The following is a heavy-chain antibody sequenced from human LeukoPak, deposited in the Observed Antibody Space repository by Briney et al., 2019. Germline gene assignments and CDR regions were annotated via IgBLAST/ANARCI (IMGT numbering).Heavy chain of an antibody. CDR2: ISSSGSTI. CDR3: AREFVLRFFEGYMDV. D-gene: IGHD3-3*01. V-gene: IGHV3-11*04. J-gene: IGHJ6*03. Sequence: PGGSLRLSCAASGFTFSDYYMNWIRQAPGKGLEWVSYISSSGSTIYYADSVKGRFTISRDNAKNSLYLQMNSLRTEDTAVYYCAREFVLRFFEGYMDVWGKGTTVTVSS. CDR1: GFTFSDYY.